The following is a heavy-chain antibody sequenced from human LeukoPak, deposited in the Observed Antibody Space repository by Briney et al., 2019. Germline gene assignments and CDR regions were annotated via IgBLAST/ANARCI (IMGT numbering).Heavy chain of an antibody. Sequence: SETLSLTCTVSGGSISSYYWSWIRQPPGKGLEWIGYIYYSGSTNYNPSLKSRVTISVDRSKNQFSLKLSSVTAADTAVYYCARQDPGRAEDRSFDYWGQGTLVTVSS. CDR2: IYYSGST. D-gene: IGHD3-10*01. CDR1: GGSISSYY. J-gene: IGHJ4*02. V-gene: IGHV4-59*12. CDR3: ARQDPGRAEDRSFDY.